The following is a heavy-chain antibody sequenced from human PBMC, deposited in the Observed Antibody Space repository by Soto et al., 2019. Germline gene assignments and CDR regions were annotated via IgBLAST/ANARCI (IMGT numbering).Heavy chain of an antibody. J-gene: IGHJ4*02. V-gene: IGHV4-34*01. CDR3: ARGFSNSITTRFDS. Sequence: SETLSLTCTVSGESFSGYYWSWIRQSPEKGLEWIVEVYDSGETKYNPSLKSRVTISEDPSKNQFSLRMSSMTAADTAVYYCARGFSNSITTRFDSWGQGTLVTVSS. CDR2: VYDSGET. D-gene: IGHD4-4*01. CDR1: GESFSGYY.